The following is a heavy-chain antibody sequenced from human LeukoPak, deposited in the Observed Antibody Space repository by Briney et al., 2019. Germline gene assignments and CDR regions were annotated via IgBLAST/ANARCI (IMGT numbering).Heavy chain of an antibody. CDR2: ISSSSSYI. J-gene: IGHJ4*02. V-gene: IGHV3-21*01. CDR3: AGDKPRSGYPFDY. Sequence: GGSLRLSCAASGFTFSSYSMNWVRQAPGKGLEWVSSISSSSSYIYYADSVKGRFTISRDNAKNSLYLQMNSLRAEDTAVYYCAGDKPRSGYPFDYWGQGTLVTVSS. CDR1: GFTFSSYS. D-gene: IGHD3-22*01.